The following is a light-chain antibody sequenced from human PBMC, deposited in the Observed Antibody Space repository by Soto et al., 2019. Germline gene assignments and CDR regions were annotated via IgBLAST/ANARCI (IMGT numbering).Light chain of an antibody. CDR3: QQYMTSRT. CDR1: QSVTSSY. Sequence: EIVLTQSPGTLSLSPGERATLSCRASQSVTSSYLAWYQQKPGQAPRLLIYGTSGRATGIPDRFSGSASGTDFTLTISGLEPEDFAVYYCQQYMTSRTFGQGTKVDI. J-gene: IGKJ1*01. CDR2: GTS. V-gene: IGKV3-20*01.